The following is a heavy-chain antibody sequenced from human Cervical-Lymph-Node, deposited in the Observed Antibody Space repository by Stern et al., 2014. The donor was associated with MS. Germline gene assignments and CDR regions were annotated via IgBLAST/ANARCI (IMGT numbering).Heavy chain of an antibody. Sequence: QVQLVQSGPEVKKPGSSVRVSCKSSGDTFSSYAINWVRQAPGQGLEWMGGIIPILGTANQTQKFQGRLTLVADESTRTVYMELSDLTSSDTAIYFCARGLSIAAAGRLAYWGQGTLVSVSS. V-gene: IGHV1-69*01. CDR3: ARGLSIAAAGRLAY. CDR2: IIPILGTA. D-gene: IGHD6-13*01. J-gene: IGHJ4*02. CDR1: GDTFSSYA.